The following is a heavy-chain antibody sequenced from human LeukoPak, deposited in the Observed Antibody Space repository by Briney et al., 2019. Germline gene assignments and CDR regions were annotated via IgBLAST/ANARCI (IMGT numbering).Heavy chain of an antibody. CDR1: GYTFTSYY. CDR2: INPSGGST. J-gene: IGHJ6*03. CDR3: ARGTLIAVAGRAGYYMDV. V-gene: IGHV1-46*01. D-gene: IGHD6-19*01. Sequence: GASVKVSCKASGYTFTSYYMHWVRQAPGQGLEWMGIINPSGGSTSYAQKFQGRVTMTRDMSTSTVYMELSSLRSEDTAVYYCARGTLIAVAGRAGYYMDVWGKGTTVTVSS.